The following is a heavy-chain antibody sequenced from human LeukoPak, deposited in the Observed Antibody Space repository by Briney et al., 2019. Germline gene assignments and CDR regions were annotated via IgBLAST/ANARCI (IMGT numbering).Heavy chain of an antibody. V-gene: IGHV3-7*03. CDR1: GFPFTSHC. D-gene: IGHD2-2*01. J-gene: IGHJ3*02. CDR2: INSDGSEK. Sequence: GGSLRLSCAASGFPFTSHCLSWFRQSPGRGLEWVAHINSDGSEKNYVDSVKGRFTISRDNARNSQFLQMNSLRAEDTAVYYCAKEVTSTSCGQFDIWGQGTMVTVSS. CDR3: AKEVTSTSCGQFDI.